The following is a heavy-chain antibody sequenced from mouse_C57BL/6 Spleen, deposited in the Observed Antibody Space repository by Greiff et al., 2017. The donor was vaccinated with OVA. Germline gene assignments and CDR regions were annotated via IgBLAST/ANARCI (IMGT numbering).Heavy chain of an antibody. CDR2: ISNLAYSI. J-gene: IGHJ3*01. V-gene: IGHV5-15*01. D-gene: IGHD3-2*02. Sequence: EVQGVESGGGLVQPGGSLKLSCAASGFTFSDYGMAWVRQAPRKGPEWVAFISNLAYSIYYADTVTGRFTISRENAKNTLYLEMSSLRSEDTAMYYCASLDSSGYWFAYWGQGTLVTVSA. CDR3: ASLDSSGYWFAY. CDR1: GFTFSDYG.